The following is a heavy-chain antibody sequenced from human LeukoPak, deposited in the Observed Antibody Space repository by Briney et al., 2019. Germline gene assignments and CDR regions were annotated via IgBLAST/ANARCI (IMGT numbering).Heavy chain of an antibody. CDR1: GYTFTGYY. V-gene: IGHV1-2*02. J-gene: IGHJ5*02. CDR2: INPNSGGT. Sequence: GASVKVSCKASGYTFTGYYMHWVRQAPGQGLEWMGWINPNSGGTNYAQKFQGRVTMTRDTSISTAYMELSRLRSDDTAVYYCARWAVVEGGIRWFDPWGQGTLVTVSS. D-gene: IGHD2-21*01. CDR3: ARWAVVEGGIRWFDP.